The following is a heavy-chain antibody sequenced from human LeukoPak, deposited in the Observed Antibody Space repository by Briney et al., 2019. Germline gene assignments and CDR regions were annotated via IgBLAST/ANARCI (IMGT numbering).Heavy chain of an antibody. V-gene: IGHV3-30*18. CDR2: ISYDGSNK. J-gene: IGHJ4*02. D-gene: IGHD6-13*01. CDR1: GFTFSSYG. Sequence: QPGRSLRLSCAASGFTFSSYGMHWGRQAPGKGLEWVAVISYDGSNKYYADSVKGRFTISRDNSKNTLYLQMNRLRAEDTAVYYCAKEPIAAAGTGYFDYWGQGTLVTVSS. CDR3: AKEPIAAAGTGYFDY.